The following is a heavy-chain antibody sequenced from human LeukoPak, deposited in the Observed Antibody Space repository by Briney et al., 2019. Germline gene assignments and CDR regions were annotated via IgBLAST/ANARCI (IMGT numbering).Heavy chain of an antibody. CDR3: AREDDYGVLPY. J-gene: IGHJ4*02. CDR1: GFTFSSYH. CDR2: ISSSSSYI. Sequence: GGSLRLSCEVSGFTFSSYHMNWARQAPGKGLEWVSSISSSSSYIYYADSVKGRFTISRDNAKNSLYLQMNSLRAEDTAVYYCAREDDYGVLPYWGQGTLVTVSS. V-gene: IGHV3-21*01. D-gene: IGHD4-17*01.